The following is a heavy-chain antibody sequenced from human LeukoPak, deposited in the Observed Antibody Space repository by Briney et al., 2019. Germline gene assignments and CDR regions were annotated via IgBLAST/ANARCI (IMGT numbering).Heavy chain of an antibody. J-gene: IGHJ4*02. CDR2: ISSSSYI. D-gene: IGHD3-22*01. V-gene: IGHV3-21*01. CDR1: GFTFSSYS. Sequence: PGGSLRLSCAASGFTFSSYSMNWVRQAPGKGLEWVSSISSSSYIYYADSVKGRFTISRDNAKNSLYLQMNSLRAEDTAVYYCARGTYYYDSSGYYGDYWGQGTLVTVSS. CDR3: ARGTYYYDSSGYYGDY.